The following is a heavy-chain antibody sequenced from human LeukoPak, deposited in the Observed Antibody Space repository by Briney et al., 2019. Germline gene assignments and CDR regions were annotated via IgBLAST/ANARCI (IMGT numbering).Heavy chain of an antibody. CDR3: ASPMTFVVRGVAGIDAFDI. V-gene: IGHV4-30-2*01. CDR1: GVSISSGGYY. CDR2: ISHSGTT. J-gene: IGHJ3*02. D-gene: IGHD3-10*01. Sequence: PSETLSLTCTVSGVSISSGGYYWTWIRQPPGKGLEWIGYISHSGTTYYNPSPRSGVTISVDRSKNLFSLRLSSVTAADTAIYYCASPMTFVVRGVAGIDAFDIWGQGTMVTVSS.